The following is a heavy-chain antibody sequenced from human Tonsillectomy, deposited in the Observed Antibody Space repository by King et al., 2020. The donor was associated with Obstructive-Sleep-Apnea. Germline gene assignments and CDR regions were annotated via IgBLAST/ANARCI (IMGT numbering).Heavy chain of an antibody. CDR1: GGSISSNVYY. CDR2: IYSSGNT. J-gene: IGHJ4*02. Sequence: QLQESGPGLVKPSQTLSLTYTVSGGSISSNVYYWSWIRQHPGKGLEWLGYIYSSGNTYYKPSLESRVIITLDTSKNQFSLKLTSVTAADTAVYYCARGGSGYEPFDYWGQGTLVTVSS. V-gene: IGHV4-31*03. D-gene: IGHD5-12*01. CDR3: ARGGSGYEPFDY.